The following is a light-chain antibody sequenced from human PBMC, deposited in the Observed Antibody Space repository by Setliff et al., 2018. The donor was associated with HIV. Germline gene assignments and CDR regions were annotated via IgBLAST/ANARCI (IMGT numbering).Light chain of an antibody. CDR3: SSFTTTNALDV. CDR1: SSDVGGYNY. V-gene: IGLV2-14*01. CDR2: EVT. J-gene: IGLJ1*01. Sequence: QSALTQPPSASGSPGQSITISCTGTSSDVGGYNYVSWYQQHPGKAPKLIIYEVTNRPSGVSYRFSGSKSGNTASLTISGLQAEDEADYYCSSFTTTNALDVFGTGTRSPS.